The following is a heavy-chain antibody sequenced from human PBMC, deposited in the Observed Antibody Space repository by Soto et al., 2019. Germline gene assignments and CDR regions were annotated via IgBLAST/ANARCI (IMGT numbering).Heavy chain of an antibody. CDR3: ASTAHSSGWYSGGFDY. V-gene: IGHV4-59*01. Sequence: SETLSLTCTVSGGSISRYYWSWIRQPPGKGLEWIGYIYYSGSTNYNPSLKSRVTISVDTSKNQFSLKLSSVTAADTAVYYCASTAHSSGWYSGGFDYWGQVTLVTVS. CDR1: GGSISRYY. J-gene: IGHJ4*02. D-gene: IGHD6-19*01. CDR2: IYYSGST.